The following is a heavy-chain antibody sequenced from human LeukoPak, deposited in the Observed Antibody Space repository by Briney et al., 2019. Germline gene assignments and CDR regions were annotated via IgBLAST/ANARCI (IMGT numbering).Heavy chain of an antibody. Sequence: GASVEVSCKTSGYSFTSYGVTWVRQAPGQGLEWMGWIGGYTGHTNYVQRFQGRVTMTTDTSTSTAYMELRSLTSDDTAVYYCARDGSCSGGSCAMDGWFDPWGQGTLVTVSS. CDR2: IGGYTGHT. V-gene: IGHV1-18*01. D-gene: IGHD2-15*01. J-gene: IGHJ5*02. CDR3: ARDGSCSGGSCAMDGWFDP. CDR1: GYSFTSYG.